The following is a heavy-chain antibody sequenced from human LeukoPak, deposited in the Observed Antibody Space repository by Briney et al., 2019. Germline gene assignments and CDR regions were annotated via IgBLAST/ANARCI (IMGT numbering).Heavy chain of an antibody. J-gene: IGHJ4*02. Sequence: NPSETLSLTCTVSGGSISGYHWSWIRQPTGKGLEWIGNIYYSGSTNYNPSLKSRVTISVDTSKNQFSLKLSSVTAADTAVYYCARSTVTAAPLFYWGQGTLVTVSS. CDR2: IYYSGST. CDR3: ARSTVTAAPLFY. CDR1: GGSISGYH. D-gene: IGHD4-17*01. V-gene: IGHV4-59*01.